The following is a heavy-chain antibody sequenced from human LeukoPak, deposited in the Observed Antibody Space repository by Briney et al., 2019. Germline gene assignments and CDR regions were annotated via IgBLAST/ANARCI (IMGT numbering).Heavy chain of an antibody. CDR1: GGTFSSYA. CDR3: ARAVSMGVTGAFDI. CDR2: IIPIFGTA. V-gene: IGHV1-69*13. J-gene: IGHJ3*02. Sequence: GASVKVSCKASGGTFSSYAISWVRQAPGRGLEWMGGIIPIFGTANYAQKFQGRVTITADESTSTAYMELSSLRSEDTAVYYCARAVSMGVTGAFDIWGQGTMVTVSS. D-gene: IGHD2-21*02.